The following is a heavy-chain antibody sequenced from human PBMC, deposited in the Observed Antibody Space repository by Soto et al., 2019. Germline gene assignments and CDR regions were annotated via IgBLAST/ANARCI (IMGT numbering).Heavy chain of an antibody. V-gene: IGHV4-4*02. CDR2: IFHSGTT. CDR3: ARTSAAGKYYYGMDV. D-gene: IGHD6-13*01. CDR1: GGSISSGDW. Sequence: PSETLSLTCAVSGGSISSGDWWSWVRQPPGERLEWIGEIFHSGTTNYNPSLKSRVTISVDKSKNQFSLKLSSVTAADTAVYYCARTSAAGKYYYGMDVWGQGTTVTVSS. J-gene: IGHJ6*02.